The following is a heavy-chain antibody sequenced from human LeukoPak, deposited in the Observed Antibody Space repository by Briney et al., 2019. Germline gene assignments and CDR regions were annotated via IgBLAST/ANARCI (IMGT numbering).Heavy chain of an antibody. V-gene: IGHV3-48*03. D-gene: IGHD1-26*01. CDR3: ARALRIYYYFDY. CDR2: ISSSDSTI. CDR1: GFTFSSYE. J-gene: IGHJ4*02. Sequence: SGGSLRLSCAASGFTFSSYEMNWVRQAPGKGLEWVSYISSSDSTIYYADSVKGRFTISRDNAKNSLYLQMNSLRAEDTAVYYCARALRIYYYFDYWGQGTLVTVSS.